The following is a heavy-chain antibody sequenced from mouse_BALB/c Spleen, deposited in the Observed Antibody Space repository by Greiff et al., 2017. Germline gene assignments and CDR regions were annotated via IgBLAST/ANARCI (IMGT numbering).Heavy chain of an antibody. J-gene: IGHJ3*01. V-gene: IGHV1-7*01. CDR2: INPSTGYT. CDR1: GYTFTSYW. CDR3: ARKEFYYDYASWFAY. D-gene: IGHD2-4*01. Sequence: QVQLKQSGAELAKPGASVKMSCKASGYTFTSYWMHWVKQRPGQGLEWIGYINPSTGYTEYNQKFKDKATLTADKSSSTAYMQLSSLTSEDSAVYYCARKEFYYDYASWFAYWGQGTLVTVSA.